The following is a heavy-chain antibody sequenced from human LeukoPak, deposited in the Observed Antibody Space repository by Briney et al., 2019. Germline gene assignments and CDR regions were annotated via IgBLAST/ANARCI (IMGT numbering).Heavy chain of an antibody. CDR3: ARRHFYHYGSGSYSDY. J-gene: IGHJ4*02. D-gene: IGHD3-10*01. V-gene: IGHV1-8*01. Sequence: ASVKVSCKASGYTFTSYDINWVRQATGQGLEWMGWMNPNSGNTGYAQKFQGRVTMTRNTSISTAYMELSSLRSEDTAVYYCARRHFYHYGSGSYSDYWGQGTLVTVSS. CDR1: GYTFTSYD. CDR2: MNPNSGNT.